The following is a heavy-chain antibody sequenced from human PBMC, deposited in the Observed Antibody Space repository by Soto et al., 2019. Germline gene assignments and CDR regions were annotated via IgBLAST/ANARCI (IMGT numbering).Heavy chain of an antibody. D-gene: IGHD3-22*01. CDR2: FDPEDGET. CDR1: GYTLTELS. CDR3: ATDHFLLPESYYDSSGYSFDY. J-gene: IGHJ4*02. Sequence: QVQLVQSGAEVKKPGASVKVSCKVSGYTLTELSMHWVRQAPGKGLEWMGGFDPEDGETIYAQKFQGRVTMTEDTSTDTAYMELSSLRSEDTAVYYCATDHFLLPESYYDSSGYSFDYWGQGTLVTVSS. V-gene: IGHV1-24*01.